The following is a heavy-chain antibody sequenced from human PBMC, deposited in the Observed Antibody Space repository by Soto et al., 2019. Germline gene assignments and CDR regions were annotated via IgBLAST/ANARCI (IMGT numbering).Heavy chain of an antibody. CDR3: ANWGFSRSWRLDS. V-gene: IGHV1-18*01. CDR2: IFPYTGDT. J-gene: IGHJ5*01. CDR1: AYAFNTYA. D-gene: IGHD6-13*01. Sequence: QVQLVQSGAEVKKPGASVKVSCKASAYAFNTYAINWVRQAPGQGLEWMGSIFPYTGDTNYAQHFQGRFTMTTDTSTNTANMDLASQRSDDTAVDYCANWGFSRSWRLDSWGPVTLVTVSS.